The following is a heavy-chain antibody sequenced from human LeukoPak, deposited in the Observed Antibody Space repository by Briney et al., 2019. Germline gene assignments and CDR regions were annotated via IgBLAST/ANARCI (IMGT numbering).Heavy chain of an antibody. CDR2: IIPILGIA. V-gene: IGHV1-69*04. D-gene: IGHD2-8*01. CDR3: ARRGVPDAFDI. CDR1: GGTFSSYA. Sequence: SVKVSCKASGGTFSSYAISWVRQAPGQGLEWMGRIIPILGIANYAQKFQGRVTITADKSTSTAYMELSSLRSEDTAVYYCARRGVPDAFDIWGQGTMVTVSS. J-gene: IGHJ3*02.